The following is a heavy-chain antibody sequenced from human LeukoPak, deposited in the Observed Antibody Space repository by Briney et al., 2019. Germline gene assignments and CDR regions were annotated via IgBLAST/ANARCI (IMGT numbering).Heavy chain of an antibody. CDR1: GGSISSYY. J-gene: IGHJ6*02. Sequence: SETLSLTCTVSGGSISSYYWSWIRQPPGKGLEWIGYIYYSGSTNYNPSLKSRVTISVDTSKNQFSLELSSVTAADTAVYYCAGNVPRLYYYGMDVWGQGTTVTVSS. D-gene: IGHD6-6*01. V-gene: IGHV4-59*08. CDR2: IYYSGST. CDR3: AGNVPRLYYYGMDV.